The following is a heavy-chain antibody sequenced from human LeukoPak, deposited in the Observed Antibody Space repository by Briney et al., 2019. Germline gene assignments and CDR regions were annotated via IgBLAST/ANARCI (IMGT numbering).Heavy chain of an antibody. J-gene: IGHJ4*02. Sequence: PGGSLRLSCAASGFTFSSYAMSWVRQAPGKGLEWVSAISGSGGSTYYADSVKGRFTISRDNSKNMLYLQMSSLRADDTAVYYCAKDARRTSGWYYFDHWGQGALVTVSS. CDR3: AKDARRTSGWYYFDH. D-gene: IGHD6-19*01. V-gene: IGHV3-23*01. CDR1: GFTFSSYA. CDR2: ISGSGGST.